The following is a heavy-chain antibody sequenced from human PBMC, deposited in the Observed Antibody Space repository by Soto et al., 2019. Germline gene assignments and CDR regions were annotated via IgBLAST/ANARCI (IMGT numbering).Heavy chain of an antibody. J-gene: IGHJ4*02. CDR2: IYHSGST. CDR3: ASVYDYVWGSYLY. V-gene: IGHV4-4*02. CDR1: GGSISSSNW. D-gene: IGHD3-16*02. Sequence: SETPSLTCAVSGGSISSSNWWSWVRQPPGKGLEWIGEIYHSGSTNYNPSLKSRVTISVDKSKNQFSLKLSSVTAADTAVYYCASVYDYVWGSYLYWGQGTLVTVSS.